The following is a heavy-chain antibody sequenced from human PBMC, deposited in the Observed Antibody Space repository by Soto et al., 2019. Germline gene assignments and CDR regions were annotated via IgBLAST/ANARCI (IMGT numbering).Heavy chain of an antibody. J-gene: IGHJ6*02. Sequence: EVQLVESGGGLIQPGGSLRLSCAASGFTVSSNYMSWVRQAPGKGLEWVSVIYSGGSTYYADSVKGRFTISRDNSKNTLYLQMNSLRAEDTAVYYCARGAYYYCYGMDVWGQGTTVTVSS. V-gene: IGHV3-53*01. CDR3: ARGAYYYCYGMDV. CDR1: GFTVSSNY. CDR2: IYSGGST.